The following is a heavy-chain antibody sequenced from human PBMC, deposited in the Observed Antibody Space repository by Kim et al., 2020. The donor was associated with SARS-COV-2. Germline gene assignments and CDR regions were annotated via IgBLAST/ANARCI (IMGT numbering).Heavy chain of an antibody. Sequence: SETLSLTCSFNGASLSADNWSWIRQSPGRRLEWIGEIGVGGNANYNPSLESRFTMSMDTSRKQFFLRVRSVTAADAATYYCAQYMFRQRFFDLWGRGTLVTVSS. CDR3: AQYMFRQRFFDL. J-gene: IGHJ2*01. V-gene: IGHV4-34*10. CDR2: IGVGGNA. D-gene: IGHD3-10*01. CDR1: GASLSADN.